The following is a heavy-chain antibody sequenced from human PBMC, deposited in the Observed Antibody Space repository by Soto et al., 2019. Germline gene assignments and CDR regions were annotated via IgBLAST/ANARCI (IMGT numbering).Heavy chain of an antibody. V-gene: IGHV3-30-3*01. CDR1: GFTFSHYA. CDR2: LSYDGSTK. J-gene: IGHJ4*02. D-gene: IGHD4-17*01. CDR3: VRDAGHGGIPGGAYFDT. Sequence: QEHLVESGGVVVQPGRSLRLSCAASGFTFSHYAMHWVRQAPGKGLEWVAVLSYDGSTKYYADSVKGLFTISRDNSNNTLFLHMNSLRPEDTALFYCVRDAGHGGIPGGAYFDTWGQGTLVTVSS.